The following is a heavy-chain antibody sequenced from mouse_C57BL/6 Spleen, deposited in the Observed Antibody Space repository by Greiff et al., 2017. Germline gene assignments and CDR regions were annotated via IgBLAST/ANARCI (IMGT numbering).Heavy chain of an antibody. CDR3: ARCRVNWEGWFAY. CDR2: LTPSNGGT. Sequence: QVQLQQPGTELVKPGASVKLSCKASGYTFTSYWMLWVKQRPGQGLEWIGNLTPSNGGTNSNEKFKSKDTLTVDKSSSTAYRQLSGRASDDSAVYYCARCRVNWEGWFAYWGQGTLVTVSA. CDR1: GYTFTSYW. J-gene: IGHJ3*01. V-gene: IGHV1-53*01. D-gene: IGHD4-1*01.